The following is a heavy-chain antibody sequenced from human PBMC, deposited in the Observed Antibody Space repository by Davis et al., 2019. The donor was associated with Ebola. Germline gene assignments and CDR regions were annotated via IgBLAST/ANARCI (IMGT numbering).Heavy chain of an antibody. CDR2: FFHSGNT. CDR3: ARDRRQSYGAGVIDEYYGMDV. J-gene: IGHJ6*02. CDR1: GGSITSGGYT. Sequence: PSETLSLTCAVSGGSITSGGYTWNWIRQSPGKGLEWIGSFFHSGNTYYNPSLKSRVTMSVDTSKNQFSLKLSSVTAADTAVYYCARDRRQSYGAGVIDEYYGMDVWGQGTTVTVSS. D-gene: IGHD3-10*01. V-gene: IGHV4-30-2*06.